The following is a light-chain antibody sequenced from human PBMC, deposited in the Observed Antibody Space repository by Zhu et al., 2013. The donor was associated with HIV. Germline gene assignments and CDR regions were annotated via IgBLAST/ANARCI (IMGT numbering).Light chain of an antibody. CDR2: GSS. CDR1: QSVSSNF. J-gene: IGKJ2*01. CDR3: HQYGNSPPT. Sequence: EIVLTQSPGTLSLSPGERATLSCRASQSVSSNFLAWYQVKPGQPPRLLITGSSNRATGIPDRFSGSGSGTDFTLTISRLEPEDSAVYYCHQYGNSPPTFGQGTKLQIK. V-gene: IGKV3-20*01.